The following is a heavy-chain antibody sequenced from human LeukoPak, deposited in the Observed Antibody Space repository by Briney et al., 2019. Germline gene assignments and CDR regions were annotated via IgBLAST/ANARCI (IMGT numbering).Heavy chain of an antibody. CDR2: MSYSGST. CDR1: DGSISSSY. CDR3: ARLLYGSRDDDAFDI. V-gene: IGHV4-59*08. Sequence: PSETLSLTCTVSDGSISSSYWSWIRQPPGKGLEWIAYMSYSGSTNYNPSLKSRVTISVDTSKNQFSLRLSPVTAADTAVYYCARLLYGSRDDDAFDIWGQGTMVTVSS. D-gene: IGHD3-10*01. J-gene: IGHJ3*02.